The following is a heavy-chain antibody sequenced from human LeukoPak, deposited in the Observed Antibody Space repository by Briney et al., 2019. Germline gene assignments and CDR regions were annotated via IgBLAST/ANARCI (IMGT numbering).Heavy chain of an antibody. CDR3: ANTPVYGDYVVYYFDY. Sequence: GGSLRLSCAASGFTFSSYAMSWVRQAPGKGLEWVSAISGSGGSTYYADSVKGRFTISRDNSKNTLYLQMNSLRAEDTAVYYCANTPVYGDYVVYYFDYWGQGTLVTVSS. CDR2: ISGSGGST. V-gene: IGHV3-23*01. J-gene: IGHJ4*02. D-gene: IGHD4-17*01. CDR1: GFTFSSYA.